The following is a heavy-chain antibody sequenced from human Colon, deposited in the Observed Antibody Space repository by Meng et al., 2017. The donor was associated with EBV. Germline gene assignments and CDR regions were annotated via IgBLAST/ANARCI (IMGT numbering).Heavy chain of an antibody. Sequence: QVQLRESGPALVKXXXXXSLTXAXSGDSITNHNWWAWVRQPPGKGLEWIGHIYYSGTTHYNPSFKSRVTISIDTSRNQFFLNLTSVTAADTAVYYCAREAQSRVDTSHFDYWGQGTLVTVSS. CDR3: AREAQSRVDTSHFDY. CDR2: IYYSGTT. V-gene: IGHV4-4*02. CDR1: GDSITNHNW. D-gene: IGHD2-2*02. J-gene: IGHJ4*02.